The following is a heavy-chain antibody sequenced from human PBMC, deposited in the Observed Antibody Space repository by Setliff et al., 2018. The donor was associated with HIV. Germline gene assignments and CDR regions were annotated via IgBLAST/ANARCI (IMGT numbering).Heavy chain of an antibody. J-gene: IGHJ5*02. Sequence: ASVKVSCKASGYTFTGYFVYWVRQAPGQGLEWMGWINPNSGGTNYAQNFQGRVTMTRDTSISTASMELSRLRSDDTAVYYCARGAYYYDGRGNDFNWFDPWGQGTLVTVSS. CDR2: INPNSGGT. CDR1: GYTFTGYF. D-gene: IGHD3-22*01. V-gene: IGHV1-2*02. CDR3: ARGAYYYDGRGNDFNWFDP.